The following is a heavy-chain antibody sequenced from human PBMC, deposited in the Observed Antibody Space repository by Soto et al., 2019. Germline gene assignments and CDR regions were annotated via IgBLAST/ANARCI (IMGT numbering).Heavy chain of an antibody. CDR1: GFTFSSYS. J-gene: IGHJ6*03. Sequence: GGSLRLSCAASGFTFSSYSMNWVRQAPGKGLEWVSSISSSSSYIYYADSVKGRFTISRDKAKNSLYLQMNSLRAEDTAVYYCARDGVGPDYYYYYMDVWGKGTTVTVSS. D-gene: IGHD2-15*01. V-gene: IGHV3-21*01. CDR2: ISSSSSYI. CDR3: ARDGVGPDYYYYYMDV.